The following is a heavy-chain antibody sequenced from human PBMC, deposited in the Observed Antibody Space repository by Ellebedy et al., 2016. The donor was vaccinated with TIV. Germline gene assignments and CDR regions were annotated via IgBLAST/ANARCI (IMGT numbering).Heavy chain of an antibody. J-gene: IGHJ4*02. CDR2: IYYSGST. D-gene: IGHD3-22*01. CDR3: ARSLRYYYDSSGYYGFDY. V-gene: IGHV4-39*01. Sequence: SETLSLXCTVSGGSISSYYWGWIRQPPGKGLEWIGSIYYSGSTYYNPSLKSRVTISVDTSKNQFSLKLSSVTAADTAVYYCARSLRYYYDSSGYYGFDYWGQGTLVTVSS. CDR1: GGSISSYY.